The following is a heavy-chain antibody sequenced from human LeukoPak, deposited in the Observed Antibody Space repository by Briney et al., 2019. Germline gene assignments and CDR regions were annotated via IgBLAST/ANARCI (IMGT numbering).Heavy chain of an antibody. CDR1: GGSFSNFY. D-gene: IGHD3/OR15-3a*01. CDR2: INHSGST. V-gene: IGHV4-34*01. Sequence: SETLSLTCAVYGGSFSNFYWSWIRQPSGKGLEWTGEINHSGSTNYNPSLKSRVTISVDTSKNQFSLKLSSVTAADTAMYYCARGGTGWDDAYFYYYYGMDVWGQGTTVTVSS. CDR3: ARGGTGWDDAYFYYYYGMDV. J-gene: IGHJ6*02.